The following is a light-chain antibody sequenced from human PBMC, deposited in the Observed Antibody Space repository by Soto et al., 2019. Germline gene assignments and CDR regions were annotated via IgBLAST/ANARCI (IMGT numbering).Light chain of an antibody. CDR3: QQLNSYPFT. CDR1: QGISSY. J-gene: IGKJ4*01. CDR2: AAS. V-gene: IGKV1-9*01. Sequence: DIRLTQSPSFLSASVGDRVTITCRASQGISSYLAWYQQKPGKAPKLLIYAASTLQSGVPSRFSGSGSGTEFTLTISSLQPEDFATYYFQQLNSYPFTFGGGTKVEIK.